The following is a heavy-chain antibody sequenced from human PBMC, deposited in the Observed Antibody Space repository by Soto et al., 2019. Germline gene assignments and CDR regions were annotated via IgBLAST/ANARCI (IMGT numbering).Heavy chain of an antibody. V-gene: IGHV4-39*07. CDR2: LYYSGST. CDR3: ARALSTVTAYYYYGMDV. Sequence: SETLYLTCTVSGDSISSSSYYWVWIRQPPGKGLEWIGSLYYSGSTNYNPSLKSRVTISVDTSKNQFSLKLSSVTAADTAVYYCARALSTVTAYYYYGMDVWGQGTTVTVPS. CDR1: GDSISSSSYY. J-gene: IGHJ6*02. D-gene: IGHD4-17*01.